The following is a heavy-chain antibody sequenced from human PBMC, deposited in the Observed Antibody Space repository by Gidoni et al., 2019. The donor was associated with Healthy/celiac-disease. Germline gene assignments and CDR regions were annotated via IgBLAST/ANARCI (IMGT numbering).Heavy chain of an antibody. D-gene: IGHD5-18*01. V-gene: IGHV1-2*04. J-gene: IGHJ6*02. Sequence: QVQLVQSGAEVKKPGASVKVSCKASGYTFTGYYMHWVRQAPGQGLEWMGWINPNSGGTNYAQKFQGWVTMTRDTSISTAYMELSRLRSDDTAVYYCARGVDTAMVGYYYYGMDVWGQGTTVTVSS. CDR3: ARGVDTAMVGYYYYGMDV. CDR2: INPNSGGT. CDR1: GYTFTGYY.